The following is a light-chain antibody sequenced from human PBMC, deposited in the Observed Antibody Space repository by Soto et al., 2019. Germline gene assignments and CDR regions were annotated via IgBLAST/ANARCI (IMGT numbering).Light chain of an antibody. J-gene: IGLJ1*01. Sequence: QSVLTQPPSVSGAPGQRVTISCTGTSSDIGAGYDVHWYQQLPGAAPKLLIYNNNNRPSGVPDRFSGSNSGTSASLTITGLQAEDEADYYCQPYDTNMRGYVFGTGTKVTVL. CDR2: NNN. CDR3: QPYDTNMRGYV. V-gene: IGLV1-40*01. CDR1: SSDIGAGYD.